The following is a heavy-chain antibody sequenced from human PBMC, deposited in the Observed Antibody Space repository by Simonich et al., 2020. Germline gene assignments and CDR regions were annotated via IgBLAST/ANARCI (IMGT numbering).Heavy chain of an antibody. CDR3: ARHAGFAFDI. CDR1: GGSISSSSYY. V-gene: IGHV4-39*01. CDR2: IYYSGRT. J-gene: IGHJ3*02. Sequence: QLQLQESGPGLVKPSETLSLTCTVSGGSISSSSYYWGWIRQPPGKGLEWIGSIYYSGRTVYNPSLKSRVTISVDTAKNQFSLKLSSVTAADTAVYYCARHAGFAFDIWGQGTMVTVSS. D-gene: IGHD6-13*01.